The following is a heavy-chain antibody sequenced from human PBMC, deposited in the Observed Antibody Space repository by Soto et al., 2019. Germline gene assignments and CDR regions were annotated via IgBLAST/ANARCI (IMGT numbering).Heavy chain of an antibody. Sequence: QVQLVQSGAEVKKPGASVKVSCKASGYTFTSYGISWVRQAPGQGLEWMGWIRAYNGNTNYAQKLQGRVTMTTDTSTSTDDLELRSLRSDETALYYCARDLPTLDVWGQGTTVTVSS. CDR1: GYTFTSYG. CDR2: IRAYNGNT. V-gene: IGHV1-18*01. J-gene: IGHJ6*01. CDR3: ARDLPTLDV.